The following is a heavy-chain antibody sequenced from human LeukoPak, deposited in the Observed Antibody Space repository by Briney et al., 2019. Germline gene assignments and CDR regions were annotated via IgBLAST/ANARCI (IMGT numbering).Heavy chain of an antibody. CDR1: GGSISSYY. V-gene: IGHV4-59*08. CDR2: IYCSGST. CDR3: AKANQIGTWFDP. Sequence: PSETLSLTCTVSGGSISSYYWSWIRQPPGKGLEWIGYIYCSGSTNYNPSLKSRVTISVDTSKNQFSLKLSSVTAADTAVYYCAKANQIGTWFDPWGQGTLVTVSS. D-gene: IGHD1-14*01. J-gene: IGHJ5*02.